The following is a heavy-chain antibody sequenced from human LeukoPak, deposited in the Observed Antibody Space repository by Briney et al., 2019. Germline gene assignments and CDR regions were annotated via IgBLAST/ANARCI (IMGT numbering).Heavy chain of an antibody. D-gene: IGHD5-12*01. J-gene: IGHJ4*02. Sequence: AASVKVSCKASGYTFTGYYMHWVRQDPGQGLEWMGWINPNSGGTNYAQKFQGRVTMTRDTSISTAYMELSRLRSDDTAVYYCARVNSGYDLDYWGQGTLVTVSS. CDR2: INPNSGGT. V-gene: IGHV1-2*02. CDR3: ARVNSGYDLDY. CDR1: GYTFTGYY.